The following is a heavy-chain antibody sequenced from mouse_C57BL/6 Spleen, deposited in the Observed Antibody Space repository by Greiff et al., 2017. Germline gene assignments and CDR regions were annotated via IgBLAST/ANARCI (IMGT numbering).Heavy chain of an antibody. V-gene: IGHV1-26*01. CDR3: ATYCSMDY. D-gene: IGHD2-10*01. Sequence: EVQLQQSGPELVKPGASVKISCKASGYTFTDYYMNWVKQSHGKSLEWIGDINPNNGGTSYNQKFKGKATLTVDKSSSTAYMELRSLTSEDSAVYYCATYCSMDYGGQGTSVTVSS. CDR1: GYTFTDYY. CDR2: INPNNGGT. J-gene: IGHJ4*01.